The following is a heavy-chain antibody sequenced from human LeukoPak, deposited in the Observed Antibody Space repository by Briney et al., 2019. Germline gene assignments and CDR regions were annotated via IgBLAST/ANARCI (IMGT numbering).Heavy chain of an antibody. J-gene: IGHJ4*01. D-gene: IGHD4-17*01. CDR3: ATHYREHGGL. CDR1: GFTFSSYS. CDR2: ISSSSSTI. Sequence: GGSLTLSCAASGFTFSSYSMNWVRQAPGKGLEWVSYISSSSSTIYYADSVKRRFTISRDNAKNSLYLQMNSLRAEDTAVYYCATHYREHGGLWGQGNLVTVSS. V-gene: IGHV3-48*01.